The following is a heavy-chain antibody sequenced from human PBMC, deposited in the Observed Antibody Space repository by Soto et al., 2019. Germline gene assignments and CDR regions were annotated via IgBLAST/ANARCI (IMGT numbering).Heavy chain of an antibody. CDR3: ATYYDILTSSYSFDY. CDR2: IYYSGST. J-gene: IGHJ4*02. D-gene: IGHD3-9*01. CDR1: GGSISSYY. V-gene: IGHV4-59*01. Sequence: SETLSLTCTVSGGSISSYYWGWIRQPPGKGLEWIGYIYYSGSTNYNPSLKSRVTISVDTSKNQFSLKLSSVTAADTAVYYCATYYDILTSSYSFDYWGQGTLVTVSS.